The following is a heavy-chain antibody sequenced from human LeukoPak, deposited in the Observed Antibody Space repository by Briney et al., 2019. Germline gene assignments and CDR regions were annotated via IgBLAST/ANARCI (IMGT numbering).Heavy chain of an antibody. CDR2: IGAYNGNT. CDR1: GYTFTSYG. Sequence: ASVKVSCKASGYTFTSYGISWVRQAPGQGLEWMGWIGAYNGNTNYAQKLQGRVTMTTDTSTSTAYMELRSLRSDDTAVYYCARSKYQLLFSYYMDVWGKGTTVTVSS. D-gene: IGHD2-2*01. V-gene: IGHV1-18*01. J-gene: IGHJ6*03. CDR3: ARSKYQLLFSYYMDV.